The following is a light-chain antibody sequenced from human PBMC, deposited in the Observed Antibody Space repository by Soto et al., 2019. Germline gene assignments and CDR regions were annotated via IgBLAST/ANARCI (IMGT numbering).Light chain of an antibody. V-gene: IGKV1-5*03. CDR2: GAS. Sequence: HLTKSPSTLSAYVGDRITITCRASQSISSLLAWYQQKPGKAPKLLIYGASTLESGVPSRFSGSGSETEFTLTIASLQPDEFGTSYFQQYSAIFLTFGVGTKV. CDR3: QQYSAIFLT. CDR1: QSISSL. J-gene: IGKJ4*01.